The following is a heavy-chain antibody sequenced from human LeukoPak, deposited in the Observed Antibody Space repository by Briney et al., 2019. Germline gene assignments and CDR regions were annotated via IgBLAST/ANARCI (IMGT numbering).Heavy chain of an antibody. V-gene: IGHV4-59*01. CDR1: GGSISSYY. D-gene: IGHD3-3*01. Sequence: PSETLSLTCTVSGGSISSYYWSWIRQPPGKGLEWIGYIYYSGSTNYNPSLKSRVTISVDTSKNQFSLKLSSVTAADTAVYYCAGGLRFLEWYSFDPWGQGTLVTVS. CDR2: IYYSGST. CDR3: AGGLRFLEWYSFDP. J-gene: IGHJ5*02.